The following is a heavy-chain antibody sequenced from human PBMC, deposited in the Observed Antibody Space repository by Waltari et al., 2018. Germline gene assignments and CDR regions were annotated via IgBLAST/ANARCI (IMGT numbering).Heavy chain of an antibody. CDR1: GGSISSSSYY. Sequence: QLQLQESGQGLVKPSETLSLTCTVSGGSISSSSYYWGWNRQPPGKGLEWMGSIYYSGSTYYNPSLKSRVTISVDTSKNQFSLKLSSVTAADTAVYYCARVGRSGYDYTLFDYWGQGTLVTVSS. CDR2: IYYSGST. D-gene: IGHD5-12*01. V-gene: IGHV4-39*07. CDR3: ARVGRSGYDYTLFDY. J-gene: IGHJ4*02.